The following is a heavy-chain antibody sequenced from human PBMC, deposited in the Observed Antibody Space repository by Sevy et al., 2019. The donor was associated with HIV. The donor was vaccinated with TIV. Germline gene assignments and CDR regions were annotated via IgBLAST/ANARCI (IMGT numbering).Heavy chain of an antibody. CDR2: IYYSGST. V-gene: IGHV4-39*01. CDR1: GGSISSSSYY. CDR3: ARSSGIRGAFDI. Sequence: SETLSLTCTVSGGSISSSSYYWDWIRQPPGKGLEWIGSIYYSGSTYYNPSLKSRVTISVDTSKNQFSLKLSSVTAADTAVYYCARSSGIRGAFDIWGQGTMVTVSS. D-gene: IGHD3-10*01. J-gene: IGHJ3*02.